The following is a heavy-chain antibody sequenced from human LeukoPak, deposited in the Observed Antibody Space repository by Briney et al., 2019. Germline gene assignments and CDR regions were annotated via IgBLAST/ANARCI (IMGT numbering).Heavy chain of an antibody. CDR3: ARDRGGIDY. V-gene: IGHV3-23*01. D-gene: IGHD3-10*01. Sequence: PGGSLRLSCAASGFTFSSHAMSWVRQAPGKGLERVSAISGSSGTTYYVDSVKGRFTVSRDNAKNSLYLQMNSLRAEDTAVYYCARDRGGIDYWGQGTLVTVSS. CDR2: ISGSSGTT. CDR1: GFTFSSHA. J-gene: IGHJ4*02.